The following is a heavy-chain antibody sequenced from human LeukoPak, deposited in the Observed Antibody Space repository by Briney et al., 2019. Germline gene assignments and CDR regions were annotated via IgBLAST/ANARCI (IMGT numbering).Heavy chain of an antibody. D-gene: IGHD1-26*01. V-gene: IGHV4-38-2*02. Sequence: SETLSLTCIVSGYSICSGYYWGWIRQSPGKGLEWIGTIYRSGSTYSNPSLRGRVTISVDTSKNQFSLKLSSVTAADTAVYYCARTGAGYYYYYMDVWGKGTTVTVSS. J-gene: IGHJ6*03. CDR3: ARTGAGYYYYYMDV. CDR2: IYRSGST. CDR1: GYSICSGYY.